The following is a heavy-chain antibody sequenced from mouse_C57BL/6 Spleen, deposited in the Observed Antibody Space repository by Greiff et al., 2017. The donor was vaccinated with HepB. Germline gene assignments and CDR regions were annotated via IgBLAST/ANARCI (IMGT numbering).Heavy chain of an antibody. CDR3: TTGYYGSGTW. J-gene: IGHJ2*01. CDR2: IDPENGDT. CDR1: GFNIKDDY. D-gene: IGHD1-1*01. V-gene: IGHV14-4*01. Sequence: VQLQQSGAELVRPGASVKLSCTASGFNIKDDYMHWVKQRPEQGLEWIGWIDPENGDTEYASKFQGKATITADTSSNTAYLQLSSLTSEDTAVYYCTTGYYGSGTWWGHGTTLTVSS.